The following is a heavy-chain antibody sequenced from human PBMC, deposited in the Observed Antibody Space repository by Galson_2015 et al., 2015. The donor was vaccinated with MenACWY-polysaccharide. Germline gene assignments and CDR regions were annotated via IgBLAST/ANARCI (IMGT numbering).Heavy chain of an antibody. J-gene: IGHJ4*02. Sequence: SETLSLTCAVSGGSITNYYWSWIRQPPGKGLEWIGYLYYSGSTNYNPSLKSRVTISVDTSNNQFSLKLSSVTAADTAVYYCASSRGRWLQFDYWGQGTLVTVSS. D-gene: IGHD5-24*01. V-gene: IGHV4-59*01. CDR3: ASSRGRWLQFDY. CDR2: LYYSGST. CDR1: GGSITNYY.